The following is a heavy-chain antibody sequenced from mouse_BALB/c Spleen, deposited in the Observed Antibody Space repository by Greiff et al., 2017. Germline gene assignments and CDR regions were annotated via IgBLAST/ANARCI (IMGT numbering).Heavy chain of an antibody. V-gene: IGHV3-2*02. CDR1: GYSITSDYA. CDR3: ARGNGDVGFAY. Sequence: EVKLLESGPGLVKPSQSLSLTCTVTGYSITSDYAWNWIRQFPGNKLEWMGYISYSGSTSYNPSLKSRISITRDTSKNQFFLQLNSVTTEDTATYYCARGNGDVGFAYWGQGTLVTVSA. CDR2: ISYSGST. D-gene: IGHD4-1*01. J-gene: IGHJ3*01.